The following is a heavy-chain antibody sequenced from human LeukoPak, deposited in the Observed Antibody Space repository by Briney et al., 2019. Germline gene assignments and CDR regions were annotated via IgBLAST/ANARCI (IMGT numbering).Heavy chain of an antibody. CDR2: IKEDGSDK. CDR1: GFMFTSYW. CDR3: GISRDTAIEM. J-gene: IGHJ4*02. D-gene: IGHD5-18*01. Sequence: PGGSLRLSCAASGFMFTSYWMTWVRQAPGKGLEWVANIKEDGSDKYYADSVKGRFTISRDNAKRSVYLQMNSLRAEDTAVYYCGISRDTAIEMGGQGTLVTVSS. V-gene: IGHV3-7*01.